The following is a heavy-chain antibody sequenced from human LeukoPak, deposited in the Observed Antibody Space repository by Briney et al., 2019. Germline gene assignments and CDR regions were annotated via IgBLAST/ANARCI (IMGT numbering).Heavy chain of an antibody. D-gene: IGHD3-3*01. CDR3: ARRLGHYHFRSAPLIDI. CDR1: GYSISSGYY. Sequence: SETLSLTGAGSGYSISSGYYWGWIRQPPGKGLEWIGSIYHSGSTYYNPSLKSRVTISVDTSKNQFSLKLSYVTASDTAVYYCARRLGHYHFRSAPLIDIWGQGTMVTVSS. J-gene: IGHJ3*02. V-gene: IGHV4-38-2*01. CDR2: IYHSGST.